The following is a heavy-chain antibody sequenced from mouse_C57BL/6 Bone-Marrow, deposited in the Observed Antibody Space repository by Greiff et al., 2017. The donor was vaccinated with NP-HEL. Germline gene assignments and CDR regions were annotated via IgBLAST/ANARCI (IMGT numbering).Heavy chain of an antibody. V-gene: IGHV5-6*01. CDR3: ARSWFAY. CDR2: ISSGGSYP. Sequence: EVNLVESGGDLVKPGGSLKLSCAASGFTFSSYGMSWVRQTPDKRLEWVATISSGGSYPYYPDSVKGRFTISRDNAKNTLYLQMSSLKSEDTAMYYCARSWFAYWGQGTLVTVSA. CDR1: GFTFSSYG. J-gene: IGHJ3*01.